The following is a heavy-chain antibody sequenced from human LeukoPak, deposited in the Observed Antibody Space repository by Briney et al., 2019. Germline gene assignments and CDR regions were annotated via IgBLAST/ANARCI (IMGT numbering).Heavy chain of an antibody. J-gene: IGHJ2*01. CDR1: GGSISSYY. Sequence: SETLSLTCTVSGGSISSYYWSWIRQPPGKGLEWIGYIYYSGSTNYNPSLKSRVTISVDTSKNQFSLKLGSVTAADTAVYYCARRRFVTGTYFDLWGRGTLVTVSS. D-gene: IGHD2-21*02. V-gene: IGHV4-59*01. CDR2: IYYSGST. CDR3: ARRRFVTGTYFDL.